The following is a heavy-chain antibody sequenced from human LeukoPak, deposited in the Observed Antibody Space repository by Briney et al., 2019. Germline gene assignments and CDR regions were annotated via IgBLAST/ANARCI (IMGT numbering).Heavy chain of an antibody. CDR2: TNSDGSAT. J-gene: IGHJ4*02. D-gene: IGHD3-10*01. V-gene: IGHV3-74*01. CDR1: GFTFSSFR. Sequence: PGGSLRLSCAASGFTFSSFRMHWVRQAPRKGLVWVSHTNSDGSATDYADSVRGRFTISRDNAKNTLYLHMNSLTVEDTAVYYCGRGMRDYYGLDYWGQGILVTVSS. CDR3: GRGMRDYYGLDY.